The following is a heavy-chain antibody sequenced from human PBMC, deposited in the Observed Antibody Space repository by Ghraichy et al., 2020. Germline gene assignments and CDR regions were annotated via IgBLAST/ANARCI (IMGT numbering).Heavy chain of an antibody. CDR3: ARGAVVPAAMLRAGWFDP. D-gene: IGHD2-2*01. V-gene: IGHV4-59*01. CDR2: IYYSGST. CDR1: GGSISSYY. J-gene: IGHJ5*02. Sequence: SETLSLTCTVSGGSISSYYWSWIRQPPGKGLEWIGYIYYSGSTNYNPSLKSRVTISVDTSKNQFSLKLSSVTAADTAVYYCARGAVVPAAMLRAGWFDPWGQGTLVTVSS.